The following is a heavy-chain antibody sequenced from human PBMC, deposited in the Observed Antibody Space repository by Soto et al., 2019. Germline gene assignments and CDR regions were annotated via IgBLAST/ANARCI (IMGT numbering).Heavy chain of an antibody. J-gene: IGHJ3*02. CDR1: GFTFSSYW. CDR3: ARGVRGAYGLDI. Sequence: EVHLVESGAGLVQPGGSLRLSCAASGFTFSSYWMHWVRHAPGKGLVWVSRINSYGSRTNYADSVKGRFTISRDNAKNTLYLQMNSQSAEETAVYYGARGVRGAYGLDIWGQGTMVTVSS. CDR2: INSYGSRT. V-gene: IGHV3-74*01. D-gene: IGHD2-21*01.